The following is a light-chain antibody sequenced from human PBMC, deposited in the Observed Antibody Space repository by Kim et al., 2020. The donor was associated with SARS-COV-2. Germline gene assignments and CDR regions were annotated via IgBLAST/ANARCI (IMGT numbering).Light chain of an antibody. Sequence: VSGSPGQSITISCTGTSSVVGSYNLVSWYQQHPGKAPKLMIYEVSKRPSGVSNRFSGSKSGNTASLTISGLQAEDEADYYCCSYVVFGGGTQLTVL. CDR2: EVS. J-gene: IGLJ2*01. CDR1: SSVVGSYNL. V-gene: IGLV2-23*02. CDR3: CSYVV.